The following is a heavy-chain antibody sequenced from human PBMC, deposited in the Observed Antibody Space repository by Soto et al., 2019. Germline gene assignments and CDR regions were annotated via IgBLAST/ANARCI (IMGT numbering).Heavy chain of an antibody. CDR1: GFTFGDYA. CDR2: IRSKAYGGTT. V-gene: IGHV3-49*03. D-gene: IGHD1-26*01. CDR3: TRDEWREIYPYYYGLAV. Sequence: GGSLRLSCTASGFTFGDYAMSWFRQAPGKGLEWVGFIRSKAYGGTTEYAASVKGRFTISRDDSKSIAYLQMNSLKTEDTAVYYCTRDEWREIYPYYYGLAVWGQVTTVSVSS. J-gene: IGHJ6*02.